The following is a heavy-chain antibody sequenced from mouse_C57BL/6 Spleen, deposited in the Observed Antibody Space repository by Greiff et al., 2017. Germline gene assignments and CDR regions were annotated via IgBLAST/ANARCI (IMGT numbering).Heavy chain of an antibody. V-gene: IGHV1-55*01. J-gene: IGHJ4*01. CDR1: GYTFTSYW. Sequence: QVQLKQPGAELVKPGASVKMSCKASGYTFTSYWITWVKQRPGQGLEWIGDIYPGSGSTNYNEKFKSKATLTVDTSSSTAYMQLSSLTSEDSAVYYCAERSGTLYAMDYWGQGTSVTVSS. CDR3: AERSGTLYAMDY. CDR2: IYPGSGST. D-gene: IGHD4-1*01.